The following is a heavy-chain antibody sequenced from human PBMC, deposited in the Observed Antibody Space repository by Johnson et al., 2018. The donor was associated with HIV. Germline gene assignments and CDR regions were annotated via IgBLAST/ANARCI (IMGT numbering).Heavy chain of an antibody. J-gene: IGHJ3*02. CDR3: AREEVCWNDYGGKSAFDI. CDR1: GFTFSDYY. D-gene: IGHD4-23*01. CDR2: ISSSGSTI. V-gene: IGHV3-11*04. Sequence: QVQLVESGGGVVQPGRSLRLSCAASGFTFSDYYMSWIRQATGKGLEWVSYISSSGSTIYYADSVKGRFTISRDNSKNTLYLQMNSLRAEDTAVYYCAREEVCWNDYGGKSAFDIWGQGTMVTVSS.